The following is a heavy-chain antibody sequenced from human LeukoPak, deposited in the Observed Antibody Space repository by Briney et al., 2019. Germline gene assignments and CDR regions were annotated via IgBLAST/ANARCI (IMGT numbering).Heavy chain of an antibody. J-gene: IGHJ4*02. CDR1: GFTLSNHY. V-gene: IGHV3-11*01. CDR2: LSNTGSDI. D-gene: IGHD7-27*01. CDR3: ARGHWGLDC. Sequence: KPGGSLRLSCTVSGFTLSNHYMTWIRQAPGKGLEYISYLSNTGSDIFYADSVKGRFSISRDNAKNLLYLQMNSLRAEDTAVYYCARGHWGLDCWGQGTLVTVSS.